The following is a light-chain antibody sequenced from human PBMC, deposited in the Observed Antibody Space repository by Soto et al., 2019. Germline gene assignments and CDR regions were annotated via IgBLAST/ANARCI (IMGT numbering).Light chain of an antibody. Sequence: EIVLTQSPGTLSLSPGERATLSCRASQSVSSSYLAWYQQKPGQAPRPLIYGASSRAIGIPDRFSGSGSGIDFTLTISRLEPEDFAVYYCQQYGSSPWTFCQGTKVEIK. CDR2: GAS. CDR1: QSVSSSY. CDR3: QQYGSSPWT. J-gene: IGKJ1*01. V-gene: IGKV3-20*01.